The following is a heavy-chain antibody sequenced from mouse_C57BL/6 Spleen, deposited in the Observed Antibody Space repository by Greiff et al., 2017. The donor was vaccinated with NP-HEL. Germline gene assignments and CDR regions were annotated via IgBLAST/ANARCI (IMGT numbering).Heavy chain of an antibody. CDR1: GYTFTSYT. V-gene: IGHV1-4*01. CDR2: INPSSGYT. CDR3: ARDSSGYEYFDY. D-gene: IGHD3-2*02. Sequence: VQLQQSGAELARPGASVKMSCKASGYTFTSYTMHWVKQRPGQGLEWIGYINPSSGYTKYNQKFKDKATLTADKSYSTAYMQLSSLTSEDSAVYYCARDSSGYEYFDYWGQGTTLTVSS. J-gene: IGHJ2*01.